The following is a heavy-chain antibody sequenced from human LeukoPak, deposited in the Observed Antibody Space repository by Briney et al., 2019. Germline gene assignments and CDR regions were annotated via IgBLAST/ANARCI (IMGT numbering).Heavy chain of an antibody. Sequence: GGSLRLSCAASGFTFSSYGMHWVRQAPGKGLEWVAVIWYDGSNKYCADSVKGRFTISRDNSKNTLYLQMNSLRAEDTAVYYCARGPYYYDSSGYYLFDYWGQGTLVTVSS. V-gene: IGHV3-33*01. CDR2: IWYDGSNK. CDR1: GFTFSSYG. J-gene: IGHJ4*02. CDR3: ARGPYYYDSSGYYLFDY. D-gene: IGHD3-22*01.